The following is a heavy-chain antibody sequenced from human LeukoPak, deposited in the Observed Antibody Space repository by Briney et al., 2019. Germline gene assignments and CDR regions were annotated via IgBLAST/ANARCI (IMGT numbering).Heavy chain of an antibody. D-gene: IGHD1-14*01. J-gene: IGHJ4*02. Sequence: GGSLRLSCAASGFTLNSYGMHWVRQAPGKGLEWVAFIRYDGSNKYYADSVKGRFTISRDNSENTLFLRMNSLRAEDTAVYYCAKATGYLLWGQGTLVIVSS. CDR2: IRYDGSNK. CDR3: AKATGYLL. V-gene: IGHV3-30*02. CDR1: GFTLNSYG.